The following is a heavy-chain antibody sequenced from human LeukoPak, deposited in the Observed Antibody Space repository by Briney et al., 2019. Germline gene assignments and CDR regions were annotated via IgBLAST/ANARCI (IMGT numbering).Heavy chain of an antibody. D-gene: IGHD1-26*01. J-gene: IGHJ1*01. CDR2: MNGNSGDT. CDR3: VRGRFIAGAGD. V-gene: IGHV1-8*01. Sequence: ASVKVSCKTSGFTFTIYDINWVRQATGQGLEWMGWMNGNSGDTGYAQKFQGRVTMTRNTSTSTAYMELSNLRSEDTAVYYCVRGRFIAGAGDWGQGTPVTVPS. CDR1: GFTFTIYD.